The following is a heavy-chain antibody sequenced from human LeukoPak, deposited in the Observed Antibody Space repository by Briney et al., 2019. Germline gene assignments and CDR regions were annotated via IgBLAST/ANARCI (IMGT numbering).Heavy chain of an antibody. V-gene: IGHV4-59*02. CDR1: GGSVSSYY. J-gene: IGHJ3*02. CDR2: FYYSGST. Sequence: PSETLSLTCTVSGGSVSSYYWSWIRQPPGKGLEWIGYFYYSGSTNYNPSLKSRVTTSVDTSKNQFSLKLSSVTAADTAVYYCARGGIFRDAFDIWGQGTMVTVSS. CDR3: ARGGIFRDAFDI. D-gene: IGHD2-15*01.